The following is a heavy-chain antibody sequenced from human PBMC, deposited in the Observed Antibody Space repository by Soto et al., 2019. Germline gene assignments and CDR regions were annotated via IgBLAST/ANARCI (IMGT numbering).Heavy chain of an antibody. D-gene: IGHD2-2*01. J-gene: IGHJ5*02. V-gene: IGHV4-59*08. CDR2: IYYSGST. CDR3: ARHYCSSTSCYAFVWFDP. CDR1: GGSISSYY. Sequence: QVQLQESGPGLVKPSETLSLTCTVSGGSISSYYWSWIRQPPGKGLEWIGYIYYSGSTNYNPSLKSRVTISVATSKTQFSLKRSSVTAADTAVYYCARHYCSSTSCYAFVWFDPWGQGTLVTVSS.